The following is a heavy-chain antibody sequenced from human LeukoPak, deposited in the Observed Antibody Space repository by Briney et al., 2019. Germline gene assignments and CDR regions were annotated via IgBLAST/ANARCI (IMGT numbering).Heavy chain of an antibody. V-gene: IGHV1-58*02. D-gene: IGHD2-15*01. Sequence: SVKVSCKASGFTFTSSAMQWVRQARGQRLEWIGWIVVGSGNTNYAQKFQGRVTMTRDTSVSIAYMELSRLRSDDTAVYYCARDQDADYWGQGTLVTVSS. CDR1: GFTFTSSA. CDR2: IVVGSGNT. CDR3: ARDQDADY. J-gene: IGHJ4*02.